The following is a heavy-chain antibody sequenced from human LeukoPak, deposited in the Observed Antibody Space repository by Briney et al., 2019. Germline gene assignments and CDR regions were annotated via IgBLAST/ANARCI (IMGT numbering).Heavy chain of an antibody. Sequence: GGSLRLSCAASGFTFSSYWMSWVRQAPGKGLEWVANIKQDGSEKYYVDSVKGRFTISRDNAKNSLYLRMNSLRAEDTAVYYCARDTYYYGSGSYYHDYWGQGTLVTVSS. CDR2: IKQDGSEK. CDR1: GFTFSSYW. J-gene: IGHJ4*02. V-gene: IGHV3-7*01. D-gene: IGHD3-10*01. CDR3: ARDTYYYGSGSYYHDY.